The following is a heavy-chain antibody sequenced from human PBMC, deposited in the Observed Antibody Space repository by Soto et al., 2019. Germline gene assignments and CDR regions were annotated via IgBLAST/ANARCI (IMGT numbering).Heavy chain of an antibody. CDR3: VNLYCSSTSCYDPDY. CDR2: ISSNGGST. D-gene: IGHD2-2*01. CDR1: GFTFSSYA. V-gene: IGHV3-64D*08. J-gene: IGHJ4*02. Sequence: GGSLRLSCSASGFTFSSYAMHWVRQAPGKGLEYVSAISSNGGSTYYADSVKGRFTISRDNSKNTLYLQMSSLRAEDTAVYYFVNLYCSSTSCYDPDYWGQGTLVTVSS.